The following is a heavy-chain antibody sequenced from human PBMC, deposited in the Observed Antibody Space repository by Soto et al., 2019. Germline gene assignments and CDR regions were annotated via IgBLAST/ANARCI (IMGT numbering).Heavy chain of an antibody. Sequence: PSETLSLTCTVSGGSISSYYWSWIRQPPGKGLEWIGYIYYSGSTNYNPSLKSRVTISVDTSKNQFSLKLSSVTAADTAVYYCARAKKMVRGANYYYGMDVWGQGTTVTVSS. CDR2: IYYSGST. J-gene: IGHJ6*02. D-gene: IGHD3-10*01. V-gene: IGHV4-59*01. CDR3: ARAKKMVRGANYYYGMDV. CDR1: GGSISSYY.